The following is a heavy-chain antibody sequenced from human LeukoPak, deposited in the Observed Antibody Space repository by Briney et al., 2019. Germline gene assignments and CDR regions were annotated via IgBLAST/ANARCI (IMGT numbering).Heavy chain of an antibody. V-gene: IGHV3-23*01. CDR3: AKRAVAGTYYFDY. J-gene: IGHJ4*02. CDR1: GFTFNSDA. CDR2: ISASGASP. D-gene: IGHD6-19*01. Sequence: PRGSLRLSCAASGFTFNSDAMSWVRQAPGKGLEWVSVISASGASPYYADSVKGRFTISRDNPKTTLYLQVNTLRAEDTAVYYCAKRAVAGTYYFDYWGQGTLVTVSS.